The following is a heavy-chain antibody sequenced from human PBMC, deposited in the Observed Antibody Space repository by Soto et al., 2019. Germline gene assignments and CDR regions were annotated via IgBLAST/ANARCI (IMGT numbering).Heavy chain of an antibody. CDR1: GGSISKGGYY. J-gene: IGHJ6*03. V-gene: IGHV4-31*11. Sequence: QLQLQASGPGLVKPSQTLSLTCAVSGGSISKGGYYWSWIRQHQGKGLEWIGSIYFSGSTYYNPTLNRRVTISVATPKNQFSLKLSSLTAADTPMYYISRDSPAQQPNNRRGGCYMDVWGKWTTVTVPS. D-gene: IGHD6-13*01. CDR3: SRDSPAQQPNNRRGGCYMDV. CDR2: IYFSGST.